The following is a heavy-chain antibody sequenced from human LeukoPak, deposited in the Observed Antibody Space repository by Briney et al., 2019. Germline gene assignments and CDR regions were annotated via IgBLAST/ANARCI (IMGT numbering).Heavy chain of an antibody. V-gene: IGHV1-2*02. Sequence: ASVKVSCKASGYTFTGYYMHWVRQAPGQGLELMGWINPNSGGTNYAQKFQGRVTMTRDTSISTAYMELSRLRSDDTAVYYCAREGGYSGYDLNYWGQGTLVTVSS. CDR2: INPNSGGT. CDR3: AREGGYSGYDLNY. D-gene: IGHD5-12*01. CDR1: GYTFTGYY. J-gene: IGHJ4*02.